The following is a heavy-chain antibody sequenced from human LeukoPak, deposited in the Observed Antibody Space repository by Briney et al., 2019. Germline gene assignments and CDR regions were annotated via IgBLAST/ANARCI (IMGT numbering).Heavy chain of an antibody. V-gene: IGHV3-53*01. CDR2: LYSDGNT. CDR3: ARGVEPLSANTLAY. CDR1: GFTVITND. D-gene: IGHD1-14*01. J-gene: IGHJ4*02. Sequence: GGSLRLSCAASGFTVITNDMTWVRQAPGKGLEWVSVLYSDGNTIYADSVQGRFTISRDNSKNTLYLEMNSLSPDDTAVYYCARGVEPLSANTLAYWGQGTLVTVSS.